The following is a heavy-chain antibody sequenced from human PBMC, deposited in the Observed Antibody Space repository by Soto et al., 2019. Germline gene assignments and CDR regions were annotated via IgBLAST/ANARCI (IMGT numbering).Heavy chain of an antibody. CDR2: INAGNGNT. V-gene: IGHV1-3*01. CDR3: AKLPTRYCSSTSCSDY. D-gene: IGHD2-2*01. Sequence: ASVKVSCKASGYTFTSYAMHWVRQAPGQRLEWMGWINAGNGNTKYSQKFQGRVTITRDTSAGTAYMELSSLRSEDTAVYYCAKLPTRYCSSTSCSDYWGQGTLVTVSS. CDR1: GYTFTSYA. J-gene: IGHJ4*02.